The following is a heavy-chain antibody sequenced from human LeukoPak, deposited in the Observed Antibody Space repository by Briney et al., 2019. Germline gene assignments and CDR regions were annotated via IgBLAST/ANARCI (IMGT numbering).Heavy chain of an antibody. CDR3: ARHGLVVVYYFDY. CDR2: IYYSGST. J-gene: IGHJ4*02. D-gene: IGHD3-22*01. Sequence: SETLSLTCTVSGGSISSSSYYWGWIRQPPGKGLEWIGSIYYSGSTYYNPSLKSRVTMSVDTSKNQFSLKLSSVTAADTAVYYCARHGLVVVYYFDYWGQGTLVTVSS. CDR1: GGSISSSSYY. V-gene: IGHV4-39*01.